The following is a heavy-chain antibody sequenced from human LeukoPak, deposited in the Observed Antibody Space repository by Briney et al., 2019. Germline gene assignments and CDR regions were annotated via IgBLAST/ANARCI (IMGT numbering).Heavy chain of an antibody. CDR1: GYTFTGYY. J-gene: IGHJ6*02. Sequence: ASVKVSCKASGYTFTGYYMHWVRQAPGQGLEWMGWINPNSGGTNYAQKFQGRVTMTRVTFISTAYMELSRLRSDDTAVYYCASRGYPIYYYYGMDVWGQGTTVTVSS. CDR3: ASRGYPIYYYYGMDV. CDR2: INPNSGGT. D-gene: IGHD5-12*01. V-gene: IGHV1-2*02.